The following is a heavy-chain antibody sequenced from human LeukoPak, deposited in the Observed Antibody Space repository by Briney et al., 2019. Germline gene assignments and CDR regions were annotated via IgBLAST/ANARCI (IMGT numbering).Heavy chain of an antibody. Sequence: ASVKVSCKPSGYTFTNYDINWVRQATGQGLEWMGWMNPNSGNTGYAQKFQGRVTMTRNTSISTAYMELSSLRSEDTAVYYCATQRSVALDAFDIWGQGTMVTVSS. CDR2: MNPNSGNT. V-gene: IGHV1-8*01. D-gene: IGHD5-12*01. CDR3: ATQRSVALDAFDI. CDR1: GYTFTNYD. J-gene: IGHJ3*02.